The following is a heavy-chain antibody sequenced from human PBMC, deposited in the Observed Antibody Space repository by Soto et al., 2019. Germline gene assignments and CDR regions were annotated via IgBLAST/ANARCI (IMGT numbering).Heavy chain of an antibody. CDR1: GGSFNRHT. CDR3: ARGWGYDSTDYYYAY. CDR2: IIPIFGTA. J-gene: IGHJ4*02. V-gene: IGHV1-69*01. D-gene: IGHD3-22*01. Sequence: QVQLVQSGAEVRKPGSSVRVSCKASGGSFNRHTISWVRQAPGQGLEWMGGIIPIFGTANHAQKFQGRVTINADESTSTVYMDLSSLRSDDTAIYYCARGWGYDSTDYYYAYWGQGTLVIVSS.